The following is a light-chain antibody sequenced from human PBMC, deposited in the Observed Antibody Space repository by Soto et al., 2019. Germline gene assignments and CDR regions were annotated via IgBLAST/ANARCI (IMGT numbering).Light chain of an antibody. J-gene: IGKJ1*01. V-gene: IGKV3-20*01. Sequence: EIVLTQSPGTLSVSPGERATLSCRTSQTVNSNFLAWYQQKRGQAPRLLIHGTSNRATGIPDRFSGSGSGTDFTLTITRLEPEDFAVYYCQQYGGSPRTFGQGTKVDIK. CDR2: GTS. CDR3: QQYGGSPRT. CDR1: QTVNSNF.